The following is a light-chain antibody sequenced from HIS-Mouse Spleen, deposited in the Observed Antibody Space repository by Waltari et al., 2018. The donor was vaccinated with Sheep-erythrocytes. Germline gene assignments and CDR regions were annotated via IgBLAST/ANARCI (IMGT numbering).Light chain of an antibody. Sequence: QSVLTQPPSVSEAPRQRVTISCSGSSPNIGNNAVNWYQQLPGKAPKLLIYYDDLLPSGVSDGFSGSKSGTSASLAISGLQSEDEADYYCAAWDDSLNGVVFGGGTKLTVL. V-gene: IGLV1-36*01. CDR1: SPNIGNNA. CDR3: AAWDDSLNGVV. CDR2: YDD. J-gene: IGLJ2*01.